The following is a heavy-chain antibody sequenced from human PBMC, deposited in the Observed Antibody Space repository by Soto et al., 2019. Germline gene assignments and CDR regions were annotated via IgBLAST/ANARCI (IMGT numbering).Heavy chain of an antibody. D-gene: IGHD5-18*01. J-gene: IGHJ4*02. Sequence: GGSLRLSCAASGFTFSSYALSWVRQAPGKGLEWVSAISGGGDGTDYADSVKGRFTVSRDNSKNTLYLQMNSLRAEDTAVYYCAGPGYSSQDYWGQGTLVTVSS. CDR2: ISGGGDGT. CDR1: GFTFSSYA. V-gene: IGHV3-23*01. CDR3: AGPGYSSQDY.